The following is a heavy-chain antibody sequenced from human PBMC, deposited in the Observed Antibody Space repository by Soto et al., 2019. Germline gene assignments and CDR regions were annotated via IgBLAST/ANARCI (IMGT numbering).Heavy chain of an antibody. D-gene: IGHD2-2*01. V-gene: IGHV3-15*01. J-gene: IGHJ6*02. Sequence: EVQLVESGGGLVKPGGSLRLSCVVFEYTFSDAWMSWVRQAPGKGLEWVARINRKIDGETTDYAAPVEGRFTIARDDSKNTLYLQMSSLKIEDTAVYYCARDFGRGQLNYYGMDVWGQGTTVTVSS. CDR2: INRKIDGETT. CDR1: EYTFSDAW. CDR3: ARDFGRGQLNYYGMDV.